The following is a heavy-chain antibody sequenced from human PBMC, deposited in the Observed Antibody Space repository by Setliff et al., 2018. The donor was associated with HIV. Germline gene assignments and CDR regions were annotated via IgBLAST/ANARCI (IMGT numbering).Heavy chain of an antibody. CDR1: GDSISSDFY. J-gene: IGHJ3*01. Sequence: SETLSLTCTVSGDSISSDFYWGWIRQPPGKGLEWIGSIYHSGNTYYMPSLQSRVTVSVDMSKNQFPLNLNSVTAADTAVYYCARGEACGGGCHYAFELWGQGTMVTVSS. D-gene: IGHD2-21*02. CDR3: ARGEACGGGCHYAFEL. V-gene: IGHV4-38-2*02. CDR2: IYHSGNT.